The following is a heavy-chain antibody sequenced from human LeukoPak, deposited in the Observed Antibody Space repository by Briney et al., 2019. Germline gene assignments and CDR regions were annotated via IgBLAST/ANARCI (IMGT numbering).Heavy chain of an antibody. CDR1: GFTFRRSW. Sequence: GGSLRLSCSASGFTFRRSWMSWVRQAPGQGLEWVANINDDGSEQFYVDSVKGRLTISRDNAENSLHLQMNSLRAEDKAVYYCATYGGIEVAYTPTLDIWGQGTLVTVSS. V-gene: IGHV3-7*01. CDR2: INDDGSEQ. D-gene: IGHD6-19*01. CDR3: ATYGGIEVAYTPTLDI. J-gene: IGHJ4*02.